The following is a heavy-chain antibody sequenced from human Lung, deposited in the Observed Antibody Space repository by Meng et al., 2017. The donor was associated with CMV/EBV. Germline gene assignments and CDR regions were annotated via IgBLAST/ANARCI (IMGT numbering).Heavy chain of an antibody. J-gene: IGHJ4*02. CDR1: EGTFRTYA. CDR2: IIPIHATT. V-gene: IGHV1-69*11. D-gene: IGHD2/OR15-2a*01. Sequence: KDYEGTFRTYAVTWVRQAPGQGLGWMGRIIPIHATTNYAQKFRGRLTITADQSTGTAYMELSSLRSEDAAFYYCARSCNGNTCPFDFWGRGTLVTVSS. CDR3: ARSCNGNTCPFDF.